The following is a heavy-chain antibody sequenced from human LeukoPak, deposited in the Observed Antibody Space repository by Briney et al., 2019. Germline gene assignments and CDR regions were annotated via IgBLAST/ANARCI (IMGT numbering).Heavy chain of an antibody. CDR3: ARIDPGLGWPIDY. Sequence: SETLSLTCTVSGGSFSSCSWSWIRQPSGKGLEWIGEINHSGSANYSPSPRSRVTISIDTSNNQFSLILKSVTAADTSVYYCARIDPGLGWPIDYWGQGTLVTVSS. D-gene: IGHD1-14*01. CDR2: INHSGSA. J-gene: IGHJ4*02. V-gene: IGHV4-34*01. CDR1: GGSFSSCS.